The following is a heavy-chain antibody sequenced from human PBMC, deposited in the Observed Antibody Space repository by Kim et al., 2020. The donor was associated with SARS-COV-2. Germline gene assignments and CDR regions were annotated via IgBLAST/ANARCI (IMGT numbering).Heavy chain of an antibody. J-gene: IGHJ3*02. CDR3: ARGPAITMVRGVTDAFDI. CDR1: GGSFSGYY. D-gene: IGHD3-10*01. V-gene: IGHV4-34*01. Sequence: SETLSLTCAVYGGSFSGYYWSWIRQPPGKGLEWIGEINHSGSTNYNPSLKSRVTISVDTSKNQFSLKLSSVTAADTAVYYCARGPAITMVRGVTDAFDIWGQGTMVTLS. CDR2: INHSGST.